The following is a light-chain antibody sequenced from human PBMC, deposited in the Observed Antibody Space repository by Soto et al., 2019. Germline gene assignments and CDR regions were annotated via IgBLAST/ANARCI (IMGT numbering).Light chain of an antibody. J-gene: IGKJ3*01. V-gene: IGKV3-11*01. CDR3: QHLFT. CDR2: DAS. CDR1: QSISGY. Sequence: DIVLTQSPATLSLSPGERATLSCRASQSISGYLAWYQQKPGQAPRLLIYDASNRATDIPARFSGSGSGTDFTRTLSSLEPEDFAVYYCQHLFTFGPGTKVDFK.